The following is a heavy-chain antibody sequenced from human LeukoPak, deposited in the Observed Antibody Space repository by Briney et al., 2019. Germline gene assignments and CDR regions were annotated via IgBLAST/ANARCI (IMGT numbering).Heavy chain of an antibody. CDR2: IYPGDSDT. CDR1: GYSFTTYW. CDR3: ARSASGWGLDD. J-gene: IGHJ4*02. D-gene: IGHD6-19*01. V-gene: IGHV5-51*01. Sequence: GESLKISCKGSGYSFTTYWIGWVRQMSGKGLEWMGIIYPGDSDTRYSPSFQGQVTISADKSISTAYLQWSSLKASDSAMYYCARSASGWGLDDWGQGTLDTVSS.